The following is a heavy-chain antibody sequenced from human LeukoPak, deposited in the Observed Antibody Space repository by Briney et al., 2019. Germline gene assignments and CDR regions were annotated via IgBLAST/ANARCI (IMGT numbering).Heavy chain of an antibody. V-gene: IGHV3-48*03. D-gene: IGHD3-22*01. J-gene: IGHJ4*02. Sequence: GGSLRLSCAASGFTFSSYEMNWVRQAPGKGLEWVSYISSSGSTIYYADSVKGRFTISRDNAKNSLYLQMNSLRAEDTAVYYCARRRDYYDSGGYYFYFDYWGQGTLVTVSS. CDR3: ARRRDYYDSGGYYFYFDY. CDR2: ISSSGSTI. CDR1: GFTFSSYE.